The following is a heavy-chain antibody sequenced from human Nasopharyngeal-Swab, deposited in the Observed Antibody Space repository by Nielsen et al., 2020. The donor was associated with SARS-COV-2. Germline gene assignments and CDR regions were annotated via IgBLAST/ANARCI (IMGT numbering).Heavy chain of an antibody. CDR3: ARASEGYGDYDY. CDR2: IFYSGST. CDR1: GGSISRYY. J-gene: IGHJ4*02. V-gene: IGHV4-59*13. Sequence: SETLSLTCTVSGGSISRYYWSWIRQPPGKGLEWIGYIFYSGSTYYNPSLKSQVTISVDTSKKQFSLKLSSVTAADTAVYYCARASEGYGDYDYWGQGTLVTVSS. D-gene: IGHD4-17*01.